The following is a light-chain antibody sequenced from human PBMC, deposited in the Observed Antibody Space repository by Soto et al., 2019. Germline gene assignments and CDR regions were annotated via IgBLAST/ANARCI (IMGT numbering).Light chain of an antibody. Sequence: DIQMTQSPSSLSSSVGDRVTITCGARQSIGSYLNWYQKKPGKDTKLLIYAAYSLQSGVPSRFSGGGSGNDFTLTIRSRQPEDLATYDCQQSYSTPRTFGGGTKVEIK. CDR2: AAY. CDR1: QSIGSY. V-gene: IGKV1-39*01. CDR3: QQSYSTPRT. J-gene: IGKJ4*01.